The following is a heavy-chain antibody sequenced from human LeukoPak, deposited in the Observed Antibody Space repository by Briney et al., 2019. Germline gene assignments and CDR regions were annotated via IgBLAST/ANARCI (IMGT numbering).Heavy chain of an antibody. CDR2: INPNSGGT. CDR1: GYTFTGYY. J-gene: IGHJ6*03. V-gene: IGHV1-2*02. CDR3: ARKRYSSSWYRPYYYYMDV. Sequence: ASVKVSCKASGYTFTGYYMHWVRQAPGQGLEWMGWINPNSGGTNYAQKFQGRVTMTRDTSISTAYMELSRLRSDDTAVYYCARKRYSSSWYRPYYYYMDVWGKGTTVTVSS. D-gene: IGHD6-13*01.